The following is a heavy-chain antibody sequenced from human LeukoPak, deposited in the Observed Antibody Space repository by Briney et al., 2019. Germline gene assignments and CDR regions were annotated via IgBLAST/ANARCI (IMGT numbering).Heavy chain of an antibody. J-gene: IGHJ6*03. CDR1: GGTFSSYA. Sequence: GASVKVSCKASGGTFSSYAISWVRQAPGQGLEWMGGIIPIFGTANYAQKFQGRVTITADKSTSTAYMELSSLRSEDTAVYYCARAWWDCSSTSCYYPTMDVWGKGTTVTVSS. V-gene: IGHV1-69*06. CDR3: ARAWWDCSSTSCYYPTMDV. CDR2: IIPIFGTA. D-gene: IGHD2-2*01.